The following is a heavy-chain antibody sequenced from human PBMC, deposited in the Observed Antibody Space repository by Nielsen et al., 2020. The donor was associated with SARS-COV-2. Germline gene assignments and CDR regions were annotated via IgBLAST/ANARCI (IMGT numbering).Heavy chain of an antibody. CDR2: IYYSGST. Sequence: SETLSLTCTVSGGSISSYYWSWIRQPPGKGLEWIGYIYYSGSTNYNPSLKSRVTISVDTSKNQFSLKLSSVTAADTAVYYCASTFTGAAAGTWWFDPWGQGTLVTVSS. CDR3: ASTFTGAAAGTWWFDP. D-gene: IGHD6-13*01. CDR1: GGSISSYY. J-gene: IGHJ5*02. V-gene: IGHV4-59*01.